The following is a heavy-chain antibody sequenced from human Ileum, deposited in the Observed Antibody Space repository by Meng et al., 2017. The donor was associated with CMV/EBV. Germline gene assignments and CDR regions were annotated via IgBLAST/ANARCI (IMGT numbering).Heavy chain of an antibody. Sequence: GESLKISCAASGFTFDDYAMHWVRQAPGKGLEWVSLITWDGGSTYYADSVKGRFTISRDNSKNSLYLQMNSLRAEDTALYYCAKDIIGIAAAGTHMDVWGQGTTVTVSS. CDR1: GFTFDDYA. J-gene: IGHJ6*02. CDR3: AKDIIGIAAAGTHMDV. CDR2: ITWDGGST. V-gene: IGHV3-43D*03. D-gene: IGHD6-13*01.